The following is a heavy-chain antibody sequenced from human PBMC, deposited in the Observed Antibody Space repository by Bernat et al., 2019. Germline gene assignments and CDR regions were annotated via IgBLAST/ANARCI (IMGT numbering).Heavy chain of an antibody. CDR2: VSYDGRNK. CDR1: GFTFSDYS. D-gene: IGHD6-25*01. Sequence: VQLVESGGGVVQPGRSLRLSCVASGFTFSDYSLHWVRQAPGKGLEWVAVVSYDGRNKYYADSVQARFIISGDGSENTLYLQMDSLKSEDTAVYYCVRDGAALYYYHGMDVWGRGTTVTVSS. CDR3: VRDGAALYYYHGMDV. V-gene: IGHV3-30*04. J-gene: IGHJ6*02.